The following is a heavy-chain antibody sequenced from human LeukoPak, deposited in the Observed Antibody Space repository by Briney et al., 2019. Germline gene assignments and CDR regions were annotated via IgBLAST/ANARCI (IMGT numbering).Heavy chain of an antibody. D-gene: IGHD1-26*01. CDR2: TYYRSKWYN. CDR1: GESVSSKSAT. V-gene: IGHV6-1*01. J-gene: IGHJ4*02. Sequence: SQNLSLTCAISGESVSSKSATWNWIRQSPSRGLEWLGRTYYRSKWYNDYALSVNSRITINPDTSKNQFSLQLNSVTPEDTAVYYCARLGSFEDYWGQGTLVTVSS. CDR3: ARLGSFEDY.